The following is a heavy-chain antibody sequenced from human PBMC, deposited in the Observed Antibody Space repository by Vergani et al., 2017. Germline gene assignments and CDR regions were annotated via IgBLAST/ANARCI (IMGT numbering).Heavy chain of an antibody. V-gene: IGHV4-59*12. CDR1: GGSISSYY. J-gene: IGHJ5*02. Sequence: QVQLQESGPGLVKPSETLSLTCTVSGGSISSYYWSWIRQPPGKGLEWIGYIYYSGSTNYHPSLKSRVTISVDTSKNQFSLKLSSVTAADTAVYYCARDFPLRRKHARWFDPWGQGTLVTVSS. D-gene: IGHD4/OR15-4a*01. CDR3: ARDFPLRRKHARWFDP. CDR2: IYYSGST.